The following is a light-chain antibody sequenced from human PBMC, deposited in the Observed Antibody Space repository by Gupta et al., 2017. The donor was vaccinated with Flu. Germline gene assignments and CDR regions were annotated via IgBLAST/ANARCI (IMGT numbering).Light chain of an antibody. CDR2: HAS. CDR1: QKVRNN. V-gene: IGKV3-15*01. J-gene: IGKJ1*01. Sequence: VTMSVSPGERGTLSCRASQKVRNNVAWYKQKTGQAPRLLIYHASTRDTGIPARFSGSGSGTELTLTIAGRQSEDFGVYYCQQYDDWPPWTFGQGSRVEIK. CDR3: QQYDDWPPWT.